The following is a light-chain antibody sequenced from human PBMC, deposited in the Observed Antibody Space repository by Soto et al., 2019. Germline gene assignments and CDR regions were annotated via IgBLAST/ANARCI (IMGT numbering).Light chain of an antibody. CDR2: DNN. Sequence: QSVLTQSPSVSAAPGQTVTICCAGSRSNIGNDYVSWYQLVPGRAPKLLIYDNNKRPSGIPDRFSGSKSGTSATLGITGLQTGDEADYYCATWDSSLREVVFGGGTKLTVL. J-gene: IGLJ2*01. CDR1: RSNIGNDY. CDR3: ATWDSSLREVV. V-gene: IGLV1-51*01.